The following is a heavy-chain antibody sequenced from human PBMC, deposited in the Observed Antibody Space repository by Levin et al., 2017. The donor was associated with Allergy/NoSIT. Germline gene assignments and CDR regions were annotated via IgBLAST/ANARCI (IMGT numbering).Heavy chain of an antibody. D-gene: IGHD1-14*01. CDR1: GDSISSDDDY. CDR2: IHYTGSA. V-gene: IGHV4-30-4*01. Sequence: SETLSLTCTVSGDSISSDDDYWSWVRQPPGKGLEWIGYIHYTGSAYYNPSLKSRAAISLDTSKNQFSLKLTSVTAADTAIYFCARIVPGRARFEPNYYYMDVWGKGTAVTVSS. J-gene: IGHJ6*03. CDR3: ARIVPGRARFEPNYYYMDV.